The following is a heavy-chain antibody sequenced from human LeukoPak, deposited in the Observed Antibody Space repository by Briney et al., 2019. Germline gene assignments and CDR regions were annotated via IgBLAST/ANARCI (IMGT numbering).Heavy chain of an antibody. D-gene: IGHD3-10*01. CDR1: GFTFSSYS. CDR3: ARDSADYYGSGSYQNY. J-gene: IGHJ4*02. Sequence: PGGSLRLSCAASGFTFSSYSMNWVRQAPGQGLEWVSSISSSSSYIYYADSVKGRFTISRDNAKNSLYLQMNSLRAEDTAVYYCARDSADYYGSGSYQNYWGQGTLVTVSA. V-gene: IGHV3-21*01. CDR2: ISSSSSYI.